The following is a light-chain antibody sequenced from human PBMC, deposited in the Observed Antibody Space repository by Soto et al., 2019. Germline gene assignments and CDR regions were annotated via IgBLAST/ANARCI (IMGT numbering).Light chain of an antibody. V-gene: IGLV1-44*01. CDR2: SKN. J-gene: IGLJ2*01. CDR3: GTWDDTLNGWL. CDR1: SSNIGSNS. Sequence: QSVLTQAPSASGTPGQRVTISCSGSSSNIGSNSVNWYQQLPGTAPKLLIYSKNQRPSGVPDRFSGSKSGTSASLAISGLQSEDEADYYCGTWDDTLNGWLFGGGTKVTVL.